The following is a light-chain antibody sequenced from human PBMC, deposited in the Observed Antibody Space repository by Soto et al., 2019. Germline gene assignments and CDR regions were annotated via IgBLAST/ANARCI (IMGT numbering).Light chain of an antibody. Sequence: QSVLTQSPSASASLGASVKLTCTLSSGHSSYAIAWHQQQPEKGPRYLMKLNSDGSHLKGDGIPDRFSGSSSGAERYLTISSLQSEDETDYYCQTWGTGIRVFGGGTKVTVL. CDR3: QTWGTGIRV. J-gene: IGLJ3*02. V-gene: IGLV4-69*01. CDR2: LNSDGSH. CDR1: SGHSSYA.